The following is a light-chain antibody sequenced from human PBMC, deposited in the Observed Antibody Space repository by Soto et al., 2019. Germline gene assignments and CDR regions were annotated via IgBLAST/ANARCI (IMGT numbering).Light chain of an antibody. CDR3: SSYTSSSTRV. CDR1: SSDVGGYNY. CDR2: EVT. J-gene: IGLJ1*01. V-gene: IGLV2-14*01. Sequence: QSVLTQPASVSGSPGQSITISCTGTSSDVGGYNYVSWYQQHPGKAPQLMLYEVTNRPSGVSNRFSGSNSGNTASLTISGLQADDEADYYCSSYTSSSTRVFGTGTKGTVL.